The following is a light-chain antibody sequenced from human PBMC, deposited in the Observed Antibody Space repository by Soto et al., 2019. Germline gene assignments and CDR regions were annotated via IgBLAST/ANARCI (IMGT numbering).Light chain of an antibody. CDR1: GSIDNW. J-gene: IGKJ1*01. CDR3: QQYNSYSRA. Sequence: DIQMTQSPSTLSASVSDTVTITCLASGSIDNWLAWYQQKPGKAPKLLIYDASSLESGVPSRFSGSGSGTEFTLTISSLQPDDFATYYCQQYNSYSRAFGQGTKVDI. CDR2: DAS. V-gene: IGKV1-5*01.